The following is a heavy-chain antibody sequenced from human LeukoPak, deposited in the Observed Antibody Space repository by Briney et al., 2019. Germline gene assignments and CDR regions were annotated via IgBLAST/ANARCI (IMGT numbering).Heavy chain of an antibody. CDR3: ARVQAVGVPVAIDAYYDYGMDI. J-gene: IGHJ6*02. D-gene: IGHD2-2*02. Sequence: SVKVSCKGSGGTFSKSSISWVRQAPGQGLEWIGRTIPLVGVTHYAQKLQGRVTITADRSTGTAFMELNSLRSEDTAVYYCARVQAVGVPVAIDAYYDYGMDIWGQGTTVTVSS. CDR1: GGTFSKSS. V-gene: IGHV1-69*04. CDR2: TIPLVGVT.